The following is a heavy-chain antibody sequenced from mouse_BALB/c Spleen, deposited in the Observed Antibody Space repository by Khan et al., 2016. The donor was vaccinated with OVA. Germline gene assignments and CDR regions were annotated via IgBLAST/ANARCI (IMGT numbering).Heavy chain of an antibody. CDR1: GYSITSDYA. D-gene: IGHD1-1*01. CDR3: ARTNYYGYAMDY. CDR2: ISYSGST. Sequence: EVQLQQSGPGLVKPSQSLYLTCTVTGYSITSDYAWNWIRQLPGNKLEWMGYISYSGSTSYNQSFRSRTTITRDTSKNQFFLQLNSVTTEDTATVYCARTNYYGYAMDYWGQGTSVTVSS. V-gene: IGHV3-2*02. J-gene: IGHJ4*01.